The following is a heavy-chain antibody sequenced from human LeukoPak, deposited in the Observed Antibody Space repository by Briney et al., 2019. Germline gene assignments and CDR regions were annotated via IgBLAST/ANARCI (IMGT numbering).Heavy chain of an antibody. J-gene: IGHJ4*02. CDR2: ISSSSSTI. CDR1: GFTFSSYS. CDR3: ARDQLPTITVTIDN. Sequence: PGGSLRLSCADSGFTFSSYSMNWVRQAPGKGLERVSYISSSSSTIYYADSVKGRFTISRDNAKNSLYLQMNSLRAEDTAVYYCARDQLPTITVTIDNWRQGTLVTVSS. V-gene: IGHV3-48*04. D-gene: IGHD4-11*01.